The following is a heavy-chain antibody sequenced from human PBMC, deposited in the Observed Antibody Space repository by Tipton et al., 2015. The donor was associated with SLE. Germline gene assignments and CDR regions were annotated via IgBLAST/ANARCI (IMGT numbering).Heavy chain of an antibody. CDR3: AKMGVVVSAAPNWFVP. D-gene: IGHD2-2*01. CDR1: GFTFSAYW. V-gene: IGHV3-7*01. CDR2: IKQDGSEK. Sequence: GSLRLSCAASGFTFSAYWMSWVRQAPGKGLEWVAIIKQDGSEKYYVDSVMGRFTISRDNARNSVYLQMNSLRAEDTAVYYCAKMGVVVSAAPNWFVPWGQGSLVTLSS. J-gene: IGHJ5*02.